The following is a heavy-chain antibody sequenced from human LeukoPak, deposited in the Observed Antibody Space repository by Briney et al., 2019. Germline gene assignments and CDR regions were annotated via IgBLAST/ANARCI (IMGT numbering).Heavy chain of an antibody. CDR3: ARGIAAQDY. J-gene: IGHJ4*02. D-gene: IGHD6-6*01. CDR2: INHSGST. CDR1: GGSFSGYY. V-gene: IGHV4-34*01. Sequence: SETLSLTCAVYGGSFSGYYWSWIRQPPGKGLEWIGEINHSGSTNYNPSLKSRVTISVDTSKNQFSLKLSSVTAADTAVYYCARGIAAQDYWGQGTLVTVSS.